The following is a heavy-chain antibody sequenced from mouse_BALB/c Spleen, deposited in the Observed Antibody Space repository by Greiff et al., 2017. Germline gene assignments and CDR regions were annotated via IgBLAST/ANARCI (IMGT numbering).Heavy chain of an antibody. V-gene: IGHV1-4*01. CDR3: ARSYYGSYAMDY. CDR2: INPSSGYT. CDR1: GYTFTSYT. Sequence: QVHVKQSGAELARPGASVKMSCKASGYTFTSYTMHWVKQRPGQGLEWIGYINPSSGYTNYNQKFKDKATLTADKSSSTAYMQLSSLTSEDSAVYYCARSYYGSYAMDYWGQGTSVTVSS. D-gene: IGHD1-1*01. J-gene: IGHJ4*01.